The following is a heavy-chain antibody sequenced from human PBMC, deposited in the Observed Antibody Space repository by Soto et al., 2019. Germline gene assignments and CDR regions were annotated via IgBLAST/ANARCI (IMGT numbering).Heavy chain of an antibody. V-gene: IGHV4-61*01. J-gene: IGHJ4*02. D-gene: IGHD3-10*01. Sequence: QVQLQESGPGLVKPSETLSLTCTVSGGSLITGSYYWSWIRQPPGKGLEWIGYVYYSGSTNYNPSLKSRVTISVDTSKNQFSLNLSSVTAADTAVYYCAKVADYYGSGSYDYFDYWGQGTLVTVSS. CDR1: GGSLITGSYY. CDR3: AKVADYYGSGSYDYFDY. CDR2: VYYSGST.